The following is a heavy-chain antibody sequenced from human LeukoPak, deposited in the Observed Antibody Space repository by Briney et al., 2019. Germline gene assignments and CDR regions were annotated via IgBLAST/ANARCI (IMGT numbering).Heavy chain of an antibody. D-gene: IGHD6-6*01. J-gene: IGHJ4*02. V-gene: IGHV3-21*01. CDR3: ARDWGHAARYYFDY. Sequence: LGGSLILSCAASGFTFSSYGMSWVRQAPGKGLEWVSSISSSSSYIYYADSVKGRFTISRDNAKNSLYLQMNSLRAEDTAVYYCARDWGHAARYYFDYWGQGTLVTVSS. CDR1: GFTFSSYG. CDR2: ISSSSSYI.